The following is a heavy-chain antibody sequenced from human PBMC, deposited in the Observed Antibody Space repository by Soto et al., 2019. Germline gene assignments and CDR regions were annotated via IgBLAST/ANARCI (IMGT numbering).Heavy chain of an antibody. D-gene: IGHD2-21*02. CDR2: INVNATDI. Sequence: GGSRRHSCSVSGFTFDNYTVHWVRQAPGRGQEFVSAINVNATDIYYADSVKGRFSISRDNSKNTVYLQMNSLIYEDTAMYYCVKEMGPCCDCFYYSDY. J-gene: IGHJ4*01. CDR1: GFTFDNYT. V-gene: IGHV3-64D*06. CDR3: VKEMGPCCDCFYYSDY.